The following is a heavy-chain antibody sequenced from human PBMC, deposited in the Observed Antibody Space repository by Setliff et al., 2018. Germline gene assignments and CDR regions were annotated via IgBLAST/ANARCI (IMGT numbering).Heavy chain of an antibody. D-gene: IGHD1-26*01. CDR1: GGSVSRTVYY. CDR2: IRDRGNT. CDR3: VRDLSGGQAL. V-gene: IGHV4-39*07. J-gene: IGHJ3*01. Sequence: SETLSLTCSVAGGSVSRTVYYWGWVRQSPGKGPEWVASIRDRGNTAYNPSLRSRLTISIDTSENQFSMKLIPVTAADTAVYYCVRDLSGGQALWGQGTMGTVSS.